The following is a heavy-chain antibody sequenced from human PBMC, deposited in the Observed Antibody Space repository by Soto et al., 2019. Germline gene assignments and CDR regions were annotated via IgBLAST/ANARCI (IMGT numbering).Heavy chain of an antibody. CDR3: AKGTMIVVVITTAFDY. D-gene: IGHD3-22*01. CDR2: ISSSGSTI. CDR1: GFTFSDYY. J-gene: IGHJ4*02. V-gene: IGHV3-11*01. Sequence: PGGSLRLSCAASGFTFSDYYMSWIRQAPGKGLEWVSYISSSGSTIYYADSVKGRFTISRDKSKNTLYLQMNNLRAEDTAVYYCAKGTMIVVVITTAFDYWGQGTLVTVSS.